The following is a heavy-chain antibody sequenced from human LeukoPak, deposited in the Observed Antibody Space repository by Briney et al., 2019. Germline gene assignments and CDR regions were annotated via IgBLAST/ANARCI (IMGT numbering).Heavy chain of an antibody. D-gene: IGHD4-17*01. J-gene: IGHJ2*01. CDR2: IKQDGSEK. CDR1: GFTFSSYW. Sequence: GGSLRLSCAASGFTFSSYWMSWIRQAPGRGLEWVANIKQDGSEKYYADSVKGRFTISRDNAKNSLYLQMNSLRAEDTAVYYCAKARYGDSGWYFALWGRGTLVTVSS. CDR3: AKARYGDSGWYFAL. V-gene: IGHV3-7*03.